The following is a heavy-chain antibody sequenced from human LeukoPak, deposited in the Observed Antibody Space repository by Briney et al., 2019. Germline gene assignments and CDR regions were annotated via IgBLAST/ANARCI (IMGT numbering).Heavy chain of an antibody. D-gene: IGHD3-22*01. CDR1: GFTFSSYN. CDR3: ARDGTYSDSSGYYFQFDY. CDR2: ISASSSYI. Sequence: GGSLRLSCAASGFTFSSYNMNWVRQAPGKGLEWVSSISASSSYIYYADSVKGRFTISRDNAKTSLLLQMSSLRVEDTALYYCARDGTYSDSSGYYFQFDYWGQGSLVTVSS. J-gene: IGHJ4*02. V-gene: IGHV3-21*01.